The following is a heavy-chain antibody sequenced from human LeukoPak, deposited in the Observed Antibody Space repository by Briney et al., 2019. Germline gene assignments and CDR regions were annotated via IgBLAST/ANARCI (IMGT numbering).Heavy chain of an antibody. CDR2: ISGSGGST. D-gene: IGHD3-22*01. CDR3: AKGSDDSSGYPTYFDY. V-gene: IGHV3-23*01. Sequence: GGSLRLSCAASGFTFSSYAMSWVRQAPGKGLEWVSAISGSGGSTYYADSVKGRFTISRDNSKNTLYLQMNSLRAEDTVVYYCAKGSDDSSGYPTYFDYWGQGTLVTVSS. J-gene: IGHJ4*02. CDR1: GFTFSSYA.